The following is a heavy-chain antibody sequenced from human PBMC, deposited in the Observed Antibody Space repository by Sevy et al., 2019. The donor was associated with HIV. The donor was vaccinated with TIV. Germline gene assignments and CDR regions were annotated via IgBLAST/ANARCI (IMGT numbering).Heavy chain of an antibody. D-gene: IGHD3-22*01. J-gene: IGHJ6*02. CDR1: GFSLSTSGVG. CDR2: IYWNDDK. V-gene: IGHV2-5*01. Sequence: SGPTLVKPTQTLTLTCTFSGFSLSTSGVGVGWIRQPPGKALEWLALIYWNDDKRYSPSLKSRLTITKDTSKNQVVLTMPNMDPVDTATYYCAHSGISSGYYYYYYGMDVWGQGTTVTVSS. CDR3: AHSGISSGYYYYYYGMDV.